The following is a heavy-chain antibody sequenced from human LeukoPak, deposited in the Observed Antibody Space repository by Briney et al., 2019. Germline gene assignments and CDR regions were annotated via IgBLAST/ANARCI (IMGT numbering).Heavy chain of an antibody. Sequence: GGSLRLSCVASGITFSNYAVSWVRQAPEKGLDWVSVISGSAHKIRYADSVKGRFTISRDNSENMVYLQMNNLRVEDTAVYYCAGRPTGYSSGYIHWGQGTLVTVSS. CDR3: AGRPTGYSSGYIH. J-gene: IGHJ4*02. CDR1: GITFSNYA. V-gene: IGHV3-23*01. CDR2: ISGSAHKI. D-gene: IGHD5-18*01.